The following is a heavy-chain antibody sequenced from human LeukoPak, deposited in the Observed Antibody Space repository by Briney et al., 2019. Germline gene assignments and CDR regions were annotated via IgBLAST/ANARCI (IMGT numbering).Heavy chain of an antibody. CDR3: AKRQRYCSSTSCPPRYYGMDV. Sequence: GGSLRLSCAASGFTFSSYSMNWVRQAPGKGLEWVSYISSSSSTIYYADSVKGRFTISRDNSKNTLYLQMNSLRAEDTAVYYCAKRQRYCSSTSCPPRYYGMDVWGQGTTVTVSS. J-gene: IGHJ6*02. CDR2: ISSSSSTI. D-gene: IGHD2-2*01. CDR1: GFTFSSYS. V-gene: IGHV3-48*01.